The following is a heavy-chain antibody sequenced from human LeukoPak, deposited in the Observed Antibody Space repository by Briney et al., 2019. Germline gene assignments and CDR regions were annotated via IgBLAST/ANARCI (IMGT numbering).Heavy chain of an antibody. CDR1: GFTFSSYS. CDR2: ISSSSSYI. J-gene: IGHJ5*02. Sequence: GGSLRLSCAASGFTFSSYSMNWVRQAPGKGLEWVSSISSSSSYIYYADSVKGRFTISRDNAKNSLYLQMNSLRAEDTAVYYCARGHYGDYVRWFDPWGQGTLVTVSS. CDR3: ARGHYGDYVRWFDP. V-gene: IGHV3-21*04. D-gene: IGHD4-17*01.